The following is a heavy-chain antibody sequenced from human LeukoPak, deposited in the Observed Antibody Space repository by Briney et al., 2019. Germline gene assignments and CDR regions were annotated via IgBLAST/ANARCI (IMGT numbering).Heavy chain of an antibody. CDR2: ISPDSAFI. Sequence: GGSLRLSCAASGFTFSNYAMSWVRQAPGKGLEWVSSISPDSAFIPQADSVKGRFTISRDNAKNSLYLQMESLRVEDTAVYYCANFQTVGVKPFEHWGQETLVTVSS. D-gene: IGHD1-26*01. CDR1: GFTFSNYA. CDR3: ANFQTVGVKPFEH. J-gene: IGHJ5*02. V-gene: IGHV3-21*01.